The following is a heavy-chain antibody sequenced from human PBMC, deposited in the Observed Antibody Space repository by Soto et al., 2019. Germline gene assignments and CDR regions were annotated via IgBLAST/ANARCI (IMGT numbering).Heavy chain of an antibody. CDR2: ISYDGSKK. CDR3: ASPVGDFDPCFDY. D-gene: IGHD2-21*02. V-gene: IGHV3-30-3*01. J-gene: IGHJ4*02. CDR1: GFRLSDFA. Sequence: QVQLVESGGGVVQPGTSLRLSCVASGFRLSDFAMHWVRQAPGKGLEWVAAISYDGSKKYFAVSVKGRFTISRDNSNNPLYLQMNRLSPDDTAVYDCASPVGDFDPCFDYWGPGTLVTVSS.